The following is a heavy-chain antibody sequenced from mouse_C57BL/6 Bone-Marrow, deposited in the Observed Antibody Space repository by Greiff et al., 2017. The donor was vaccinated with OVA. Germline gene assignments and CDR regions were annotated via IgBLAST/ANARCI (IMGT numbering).Heavy chain of an antibody. CDR3: ARGEAAQGYFDY. V-gene: IGHV1-82*01. J-gene: IGHJ2*01. CDR1: GYAFSSSW. Sequence: QVQLKESGPELVKPGASVKISCKASGYAFSSSWMNWVKQRPGKGLEWIGRIYPGDGDTNYNGKFKGKATLTADKSSSTAYMQLSSLTSEDSAVYFCARGEAAQGYFDYWGQGTTLTVSS. D-gene: IGHD6-1*01. CDR2: IYPGDGDT.